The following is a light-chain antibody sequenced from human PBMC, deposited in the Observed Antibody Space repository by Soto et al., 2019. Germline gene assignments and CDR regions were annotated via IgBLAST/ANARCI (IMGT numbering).Light chain of an antibody. CDR1: QAISNW. CDR2: AAS. V-gene: IGKV1-12*01. CDR3: QQANRFPYT. J-gene: IGKJ2*01. Sequence: DIQMTQSPASVSASVGDRVTITCRASQAISNWLAWYQQRPGKAPKLLIYAASSLQSGVPSRFSGSGSGTAFTLTINSLQPEDFATYYCQQANRFPYTFGQGTKLEIK.